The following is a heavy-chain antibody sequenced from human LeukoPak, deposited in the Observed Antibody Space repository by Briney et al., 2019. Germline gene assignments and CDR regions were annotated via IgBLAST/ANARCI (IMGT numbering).Heavy chain of an antibody. CDR1: GGSISSYY. V-gene: IGHV4-59*01. J-gene: IGHJ5*02. D-gene: IGHD3-10*01. CDR2: IYYSGST. CDR3: ARGRITMVRGGYVNWFDP. Sequence: SETLSLTCTVSGGSISSYYWSWIRQPPGKGLEWIGYIYYSGSTNYNPSLKSRVTISVDTSKNQFSLKLSSVTAADTAVYYCARGRITMVRGGYVNWFDPWGQGTLVIVSS.